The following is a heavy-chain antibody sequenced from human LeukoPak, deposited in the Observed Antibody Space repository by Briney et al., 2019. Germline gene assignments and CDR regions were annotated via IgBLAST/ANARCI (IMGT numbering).Heavy chain of an antibody. J-gene: IGHJ4*02. V-gene: IGHV3-23*01. Sequence: GGSLRLSCAASGFTFSSYAMSWVRQAPGKGLEWVSAISGSGGSTYYADSVKGRFTISRDNSKNTLYLQMNSLRAEDTAVYYCAAGNPPNYYGSGSYYNAFDYWGQGTLVTVSS. D-gene: IGHD3-10*01. CDR2: ISGSGGST. CDR3: AAGNPPNYYGSGSYYNAFDY. CDR1: GFTFSSYA.